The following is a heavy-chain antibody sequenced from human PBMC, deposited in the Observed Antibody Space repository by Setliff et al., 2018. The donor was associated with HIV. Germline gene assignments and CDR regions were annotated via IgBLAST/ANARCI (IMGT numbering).Heavy chain of an antibody. V-gene: IGHV4-30-4*08. D-gene: IGHD5-12*01. CDR1: GGSFSDYY. J-gene: IGHJ4*02. Sequence: SETLSLTCEVYGGSFSDYYWSWIRQPPGKGLEWIGNIYYSGSTYYNPSLKSRVTISVDTSKNRFSLRLTSVTAADTAVYYSARTKADGYNGVFDSWGQGTLVTVSS. CDR3: ARTKADGYNGVFDS. CDR2: IYYSGST.